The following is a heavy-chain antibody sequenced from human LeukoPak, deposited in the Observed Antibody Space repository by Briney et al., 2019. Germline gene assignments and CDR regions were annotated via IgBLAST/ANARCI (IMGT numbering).Heavy chain of an antibody. Sequence: GGSLRLPCVASGFSFSSNSVNWVRQAPGKGLEWVSYISSSSSTIDYADSVKGRFTNSRDNDKNSLYLQMNSLRAEDTAVYYCARGGRYSGYDYSAFDIWGQGTVVTVSS. CDR2: ISSSSSTI. J-gene: IGHJ3*02. D-gene: IGHD5-12*01. V-gene: IGHV3-48*01. CDR3: ARGGRYSGYDYSAFDI. CDR1: GFSFSSNS.